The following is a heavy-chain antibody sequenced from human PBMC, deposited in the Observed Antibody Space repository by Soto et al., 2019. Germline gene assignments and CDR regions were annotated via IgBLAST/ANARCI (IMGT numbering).Heavy chain of an antibody. CDR2: IKQDGSEK. CDR1: VFTFISYW. CDR3: ARLTRRDYFDY. Sequence: SLSLSFAASVFTFISYWMSWVRQAPGKGLEWVANIKQDGSEKYYVDSVKGRFTISRDNAKNSLYLQMNSLRAEDTAVYYCARLTRRDYFDYWGQGTLV. V-gene: IGHV3-7*03. D-gene: IGHD4-17*01. J-gene: IGHJ4*02.